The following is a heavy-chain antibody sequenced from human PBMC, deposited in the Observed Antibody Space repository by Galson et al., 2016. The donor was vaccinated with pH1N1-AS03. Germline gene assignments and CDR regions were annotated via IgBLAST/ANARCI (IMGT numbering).Heavy chain of an antibody. D-gene: IGHD4-17*01. CDR3: ARHDYGDYVGWFDP. CDR1: HGSVSNHY. Sequence: ETLSLTCTVSHGSVSNHYWTWIRQPPGKGLEWIGYVHSSGSTSYNRSLKSRLIISVDTSKNQLSLKLTSVTAADTAVYYCARHDYGDYVGWFDPWGQGTLVTVSS. J-gene: IGHJ5*02. V-gene: IGHV4-59*02. CDR2: VHSSGST.